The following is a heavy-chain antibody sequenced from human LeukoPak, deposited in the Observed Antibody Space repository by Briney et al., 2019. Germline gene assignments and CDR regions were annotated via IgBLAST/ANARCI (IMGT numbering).Heavy chain of an antibody. CDR1: GYTFTGYY. V-gene: IGHV1-2*06. CDR3: ARVTIAARPDNWFDP. Sequence: ASVKVSCKASGYTFTGYYMRWVRQAPGQGLEWMGRINPNSGGTNYAQKFQGRVTMTRDTSISTAYMELSRLRSDDTAVYYCARVTIAARPDNWFDPWGQGTLVTVSS. J-gene: IGHJ5*02. D-gene: IGHD6-6*01. CDR2: INPNSGGT.